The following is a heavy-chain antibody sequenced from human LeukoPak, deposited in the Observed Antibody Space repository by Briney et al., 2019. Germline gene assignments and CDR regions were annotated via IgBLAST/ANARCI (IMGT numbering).Heavy chain of an antibody. Sequence: PSETLSLTCTVSGGSISSSSYYWSWIRQPPGKGLEWIGEINHSGSTNYNPSLKSRVTISVDTSKNQFSLKLSSVTAADTAVYYCARAPYSLDAFDIWGQGTMVTVSS. CDR2: INHSGST. D-gene: IGHD2-21*01. V-gene: IGHV4-39*07. J-gene: IGHJ3*02. CDR1: GGSISSSSYY. CDR3: ARAPYSLDAFDI.